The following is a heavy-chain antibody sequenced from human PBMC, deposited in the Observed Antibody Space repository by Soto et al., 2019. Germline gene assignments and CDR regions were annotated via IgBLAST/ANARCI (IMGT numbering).Heavy chain of an antibody. CDR3: ARHRGAGYSSRRTIDWFDP. CDR2: IYYSGST. Sequence: SETLSLTCTVSGGSISSYYWSWIRQPPWKGLEWIGYIYYSGSTNYNPSLKSRVTISVDTSKNQFSLKLSSVTAADTAVYYCARHRGAGYSSRRTIDWFDPWGQGTLVTISS. J-gene: IGHJ5*02. D-gene: IGHD6-13*01. CDR1: GGSISSYY. V-gene: IGHV4-59*08.